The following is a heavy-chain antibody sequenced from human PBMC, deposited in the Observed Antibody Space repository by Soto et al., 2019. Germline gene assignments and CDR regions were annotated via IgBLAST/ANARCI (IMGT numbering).Heavy chain of an antibody. Sequence: GGSLRLSCAASGFTFGTYNFNWVRQAPGKGLEWLSYISSGGGNTYYADSVKGRFTISRDSAKNSLYLHLNSVRDEDTALYYCARDQQPVGGRGGMDVWGRGTTVTVSS. CDR1: GFTFGTYN. CDR3: ARDQQPVGGRGGMDV. V-gene: IGHV3-48*02. D-gene: IGHD6-13*01. CDR2: ISSGGGNT. J-gene: IGHJ6*02.